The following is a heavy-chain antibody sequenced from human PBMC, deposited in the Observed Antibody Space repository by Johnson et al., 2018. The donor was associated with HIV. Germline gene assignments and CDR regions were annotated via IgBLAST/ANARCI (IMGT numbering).Heavy chain of an antibody. J-gene: IGHJ3*02. V-gene: IGHV3-7*03. CDR2: IKHDGSDK. CDR1: EFTFGRFT. D-gene: IGHD1-26*01. Sequence: VQLVESGGGLVQPGGSLRLSCAASEFTFGRFTMHWVRPAPGKGLEWVANIKHDGSDKYYVDSVKGRFTISRDNAKNSLYLQMNSLRAKDTAVYYCARRYSGSYGAFDIWGQGTMVTVSS. CDR3: ARRYSGSYGAFDI.